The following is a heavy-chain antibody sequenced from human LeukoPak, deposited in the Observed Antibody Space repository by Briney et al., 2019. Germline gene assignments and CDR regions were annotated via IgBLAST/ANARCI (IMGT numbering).Heavy chain of an antibody. D-gene: IGHD4-17*01. Sequence: GGSLRLSCAASGFTFSSYSMNWVRQAPGKGLEWVSYISSSSDTIYYADSVKGRFTISRDNAKRSLYLQMNSLRAEDTAVYYCAKKPFHDYGDYFDYWGQGTLVTVSS. CDR1: GFTFSSYS. CDR3: AKKPFHDYGDYFDY. J-gene: IGHJ4*02. V-gene: IGHV3-48*01. CDR2: ISSSSDTI.